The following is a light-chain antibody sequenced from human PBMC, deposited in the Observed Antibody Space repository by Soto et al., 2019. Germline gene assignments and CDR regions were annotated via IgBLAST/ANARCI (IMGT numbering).Light chain of an antibody. CDR2: AAS. CDR3: QQSYNTPPLT. Sequence: DIQMTRSPSSLSASEGDRVTITCRASQSISSYLNWYQHKPGRAPKLLIYAASTLRSGVPSRFSGSGSGTDFTLTINGLQPGDFATYYCQQSYNTPPLTFGGGSIVDI. CDR1: QSISSY. J-gene: IGKJ4*01. V-gene: IGKV1-39*01.